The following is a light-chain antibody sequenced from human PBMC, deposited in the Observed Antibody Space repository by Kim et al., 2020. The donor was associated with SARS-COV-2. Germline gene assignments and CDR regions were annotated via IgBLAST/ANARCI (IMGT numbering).Light chain of an antibody. J-gene: IGKJ2*03. CDR1: QSVSSN. V-gene: IGKV3-15*01. CDR2: GAS. CDR3: QQYNNCPPVS. Sequence: VAPGERATRSCRASQSVSSNLAWYQQKPGQAPRRLIYGASTRATGIPARFSGSGSGTEFTLTISSLQSEDFAVYYCQQYNNCPPVSFGQGTKLEI.